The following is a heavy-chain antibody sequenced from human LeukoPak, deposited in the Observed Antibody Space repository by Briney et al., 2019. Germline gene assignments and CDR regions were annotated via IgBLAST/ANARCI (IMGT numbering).Heavy chain of an antibody. CDR3: ARGYSSGWTRDPAYNWFDP. D-gene: IGHD6-19*01. V-gene: IGHV1-2*02. J-gene: IGHJ5*02. CDR1: GYTFTGSY. Sequence: GASVKVSCKASGYTFTGSYMRWVRQAPGQGLERMGWINPNNGGTNYAQKFQGRVTMTRDTSISTAYMELRSLRSDDTAVYYCARGYSSGWTRDPAYNWFDPWGQGTLVTVSS. CDR2: INPNNGGT.